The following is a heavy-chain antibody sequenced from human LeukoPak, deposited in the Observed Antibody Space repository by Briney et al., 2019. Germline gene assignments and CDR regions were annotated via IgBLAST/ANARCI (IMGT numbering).Heavy chain of an antibody. CDR3: AKDLWSPGYFDY. CDR2: ISGSGGST. D-gene: IGHD1-14*01. Sequence: GGSLRLSCAASGFTFSSSTMSWVRQAPGKGLEWVSAISGSGGSTYYADSVKGRFTISRDNSKNTLYLQMNSLRAEDTAVYYCAKDLWSPGYFDYWGQGTLVTVSS. J-gene: IGHJ4*02. CDR1: GFTFSSST. V-gene: IGHV3-23*01.